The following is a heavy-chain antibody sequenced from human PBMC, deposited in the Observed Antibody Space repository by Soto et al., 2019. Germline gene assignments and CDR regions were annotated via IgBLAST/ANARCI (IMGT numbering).Heavy chain of an antibody. J-gene: IGHJ4*02. Sequence: SVKVSCKASGGTFSSYAISWVRQAPGQGLEWMGGIIPIFGTANYAQKFQGRVTITADESTSTAYMELGSLRSEDTAVYYCARVLNSYDFWSGYYGHYWGQGTLVTVSS. CDR1: GGTFSSYA. V-gene: IGHV1-69*13. CDR3: ARVLNSYDFWSGYYGHY. CDR2: IIPIFGTA. D-gene: IGHD3-3*01.